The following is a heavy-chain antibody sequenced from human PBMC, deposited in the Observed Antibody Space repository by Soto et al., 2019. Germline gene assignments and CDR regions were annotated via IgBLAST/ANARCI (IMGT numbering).Heavy chain of an antibody. CDR3: GIPRRVEPLDY. Sequence: SQTLSLTCAISGDSVSSNSAAWNWSRQSPSKTLECLGRTYYRSKWYNDYAVSVKSRITINPDTSKNQFSLQLNSVTPADTVVYYCGIPRRVEPLDYWGQGTLVIVSS. CDR2: TYYRSKWYN. D-gene: IGHD1-1*01. V-gene: IGHV6-1*01. CDR1: GDSVSSNSAA. J-gene: IGHJ4*02.